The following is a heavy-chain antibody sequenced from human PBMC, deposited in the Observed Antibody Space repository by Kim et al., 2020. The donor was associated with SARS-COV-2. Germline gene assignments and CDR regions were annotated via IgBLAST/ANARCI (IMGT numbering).Heavy chain of an antibody. Sequence: SETLSLTCAVYGGSFSGYYWSWIRQPPGKGLEWIGEINHSGSTNYNPSLKSRVTISVDTSKNQFSLKLSSVTAADTAVYYCARERYDFWSGYYTQRGFDYWGQGTLVTVSS. CDR1: GGSFSGYY. V-gene: IGHV4-34*01. CDR2: INHSGST. CDR3: ARERYDFWSGYYTQRGFDY. J-gene: IGHJ4*02. D-gene: IGHD3-3*01.